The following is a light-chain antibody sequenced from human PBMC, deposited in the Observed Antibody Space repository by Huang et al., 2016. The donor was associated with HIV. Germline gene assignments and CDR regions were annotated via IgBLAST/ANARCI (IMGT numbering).Light chain of an antibody. CDR3: QKRSIWPLT. Sequence: EIVLTQSPATLSLSPGERATLSCRASQRVSSYLAWYQHKPGQAPRLLIYEASNRATGIPDRFSCSGSGADFTRTISSLVREDFAVYYCQKRSIWPLTFGGGTKVEIK. CDR1: QRVSSY. V-gene: IGKV3-11*01. J-gene: IGKJ4*01. CDR2: EAS.